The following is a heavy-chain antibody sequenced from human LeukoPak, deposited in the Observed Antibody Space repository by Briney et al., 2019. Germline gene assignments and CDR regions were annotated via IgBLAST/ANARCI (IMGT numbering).Heavy chain of an antibody. CDR3: AKDRGGYSLFDY. D-gene: IGHD2-21*01. Sequence: PGGSLRLSCAASGFTFSSYGMSWVRQAPGKGLEWVSAISGSGGSTYYADSVKGRFTISRDNSKNTLYLQMNSLRAEDTAVYYCAKDRGGYSLFDYWGQGTLVTVSS. J-gene: IGHJ4*02. CDR1: GFTFSSYG. CDR2: ISGSGGST. V-gene: IGHV3-23*01.